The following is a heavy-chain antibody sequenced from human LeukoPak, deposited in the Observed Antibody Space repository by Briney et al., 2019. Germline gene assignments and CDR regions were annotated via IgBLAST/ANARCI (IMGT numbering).Heavy chain of an antibody. CDR3: PHSPPVGSYSPP. CDR1: GFSLSTSGVG. CDR2: IFWDDDK. D-gene: IGHD2-15*01. J-gene: IGHJ5*02. Sequence: SGPTLVKPTQTLTLTCTFSGFSLSTSGVGVGCIRQPPGKALEWLALIFWDDDKRYNTSLKSRLTITKDTSKNQVVLTMTNMDPVHTATFYCPHSPPVGSYSPPGGRGIQLTVSS. V-gene: IGHV2-5*02.